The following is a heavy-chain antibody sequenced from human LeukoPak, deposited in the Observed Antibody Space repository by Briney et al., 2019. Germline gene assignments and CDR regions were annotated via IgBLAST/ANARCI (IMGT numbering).Heavy chain of an antibody. CDR2: INPSGGST. CDR3: AGTRYYYDSSGPLDY. D-gene: IGHD3-22*01. V-gene: IGHV1-46*01. CDR1: GYTFTSYY. J-gene: IGHJ4*02. Sequence: ASVKVSCKASGYTFTSYYMHWVRQAPGQGLEWMGIINPSGGSTSYAQKFPGRVTMTRDTSTSTVYMELSSLRSEDTAVYYCAGTRYYYDSSGPLDYWGQGTLVTVSS.